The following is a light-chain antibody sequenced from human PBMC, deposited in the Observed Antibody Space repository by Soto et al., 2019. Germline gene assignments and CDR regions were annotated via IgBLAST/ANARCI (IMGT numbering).Light chain of an antibody. CDR3: QQRYSTPLT. J-gene: IGKJ4*01. Sequence: DIQMTQSPSSLSASVGDRVTITCRASQSISSYLNWYQQKPGKAPKLLIYAASSLQSGVPSRFSGSGSGTDFTLSISSLQPEDFATYYCQQRYSTPLTVGGGPKVDIK. CDR1: QSISSY. V-gene: IGKV1-39*01. CDR2: AAS.